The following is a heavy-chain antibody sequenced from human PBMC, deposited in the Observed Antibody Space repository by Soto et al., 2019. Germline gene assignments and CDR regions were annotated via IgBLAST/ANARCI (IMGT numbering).Heavy chain of an antibody. D-gene: IGHD2-15*01. CDR2: IYSGGST. J-gene: IGHJ5*02. CDR1: GFTVSSNY. Sequence: GGSLRLSCAASGFTVSSNYMSWVRQAPGKGLEWVSVIYSGGSTYYADSVKGRFTISRDNSKNTLYLQMNSLRAEDTAVYYCAREGGGSSSWFDPRGQGTLVTVSS. V-gene: IGHV3-53*01. CDR3: AREGGGSSSWFDP.